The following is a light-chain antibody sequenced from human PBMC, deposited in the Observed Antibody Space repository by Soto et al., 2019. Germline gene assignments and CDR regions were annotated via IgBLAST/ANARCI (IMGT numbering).Light chain of an antibody. V-gene: IGKV2-24*01. CDR2: QVS. J-gene: IGKJ1*01. Sequence: DIVLTQTPLSSPVTLGQPASISCRSSQSLVYSDGNTYLSWLQQRPGQPPRLLTYQVSNRFSGGPDRFSVSGAGTDFTLTISRVESEDVGIYYCVKFSRFPRTFGQGTKVELK. CDR1: QSLVYSDGNTY. CDR3: VKFSRFPRT.